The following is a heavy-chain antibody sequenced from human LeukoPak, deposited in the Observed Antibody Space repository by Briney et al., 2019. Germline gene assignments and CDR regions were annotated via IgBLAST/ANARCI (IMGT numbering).Heavy chain of an antibody. V-gene: IGHV4-39*07. CDR2: VYYTGST. J-gene: IGHJ4*02. Sequence: SETQSLTCTVSGGSISSSSYYWGWIRQPPGKGLEWIGSVYYTGSTYYNPSLQSRVTISVDTSKNQFSLKLSSVTAADTAVFYCATLGNRASGYYLPSDYWGQGTLVTVSS. CDR3: ATLGNRASGYYLPSDY. D-gene: IGHD3-22*01. CDR1: GGSISSSSYY.